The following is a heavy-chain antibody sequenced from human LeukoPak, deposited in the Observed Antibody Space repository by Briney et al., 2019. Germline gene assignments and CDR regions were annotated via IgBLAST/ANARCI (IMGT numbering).Heavy chain of an antibody. D-gene: IGHD5-12*01. V-gene: IGHV1-69*05. CDR2: IIPIFGTA. CDR3: AEEVARGGLYYFDY. Sequence: WASVNVSCKASGGTFSSYAISWVRQAPGQGLEWMGGIIPIFGTANYAQKFQGRVTITTDESTSTAYMELSSLRSEDTAVYYCAEEVARGGLYYFDYWGQGTLVTVSS. J-gene: IGHJ4*02. CDR1: GGTFSSYA.